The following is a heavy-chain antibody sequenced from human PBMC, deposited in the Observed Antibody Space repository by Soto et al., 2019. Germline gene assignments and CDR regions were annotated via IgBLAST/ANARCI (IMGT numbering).Heavy chain of an antibody. J-gene: IGHJ4*02. CDR1: GFTFSSQA. CDR2: ISGSGGST. V-gene: IGHV3-23*01. D-gene: IGHD2-15*01. CDR3: AKRYCSGGSCSTPARFDY. Sequence: PGGSLRLSCAASGFTFSSQAMSWVRQAPGKGLEWVSAISGSGGSTYYADSVKGRFTISRDNSKNTLYLQMNSLRAEDTAVYYCAKRYCSGGSCSTPARFDYWGQGTLVTVSS.